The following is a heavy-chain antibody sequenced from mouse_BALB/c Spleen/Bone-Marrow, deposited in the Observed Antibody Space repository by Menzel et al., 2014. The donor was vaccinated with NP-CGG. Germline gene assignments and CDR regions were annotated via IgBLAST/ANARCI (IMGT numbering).Heavy chain of an antibody. CDR2: IWSGGTT. J-gene: IGHJ2*01. Sequence: QVQLQQSGPGLVQPSQSLSITCTVSGFSLINHGIHWVRPPPGKGLEWLGVIWSGGTTDYNATFIPRLSISRDKPKSQVLFKMNSLQVDDTATYYCARSGNYDFFDHWGQGTTLTVSS. D-gene: IGHD2-1*01. CDR1: GFSLINHG. V-gene: IGHV2-4*02. CDR3: ARSGNYDFFDH.